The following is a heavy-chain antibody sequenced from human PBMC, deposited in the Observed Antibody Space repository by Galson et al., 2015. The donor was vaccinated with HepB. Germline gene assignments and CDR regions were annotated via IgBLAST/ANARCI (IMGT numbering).Heavy chain of an antibody. D-gene: IGHD2-15*01. CDR2: ISYDGSNK. CDR1: GFTFSSYG. J-gene: IGHJ4*02. Sequence: LRLSCAASGFTFSSYGMHWVRQAPGKGLEWVAVISYDGSNKYYADSVKGRSTISRDNSKNTLYLQMNSLRAEDTAVYYCAKDLPFCSGGSCYPGGFDYWGQGTLVTVSS. CDR3: AKDLPFCSGGSCYPGGFDY. V-gene: IGHV3-30*18.